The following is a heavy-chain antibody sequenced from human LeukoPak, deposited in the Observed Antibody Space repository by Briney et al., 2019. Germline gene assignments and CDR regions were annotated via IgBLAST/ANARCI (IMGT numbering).Heavy chain of an antibody. J-gene: IGHJ4*02. CDR1: GFTFGDYA. CDR3: TTAPVAGTRFDY. V-gene: IGHV3-15*01. Sequence: GGSLRLSCTASGFTFGDYAMSWVRQAPGRGLEWVGRIKSKTDGGTTDYAAPVKGRFTISRDDSKNTLYLQMNSLKTEDTAVYYCTTAPVAGTRFDYWGQGTLVTVSS. CDR2: IKSKTDGGTT. D-gene: IGHD6-19*01.